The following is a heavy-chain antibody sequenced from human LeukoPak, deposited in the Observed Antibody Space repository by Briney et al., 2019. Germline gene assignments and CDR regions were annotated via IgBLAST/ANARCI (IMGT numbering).Heavy chain of an antibody. CDR3: ARVYSTIFGVVRNWFDP. CDR1: GFTFSSYS. V-gene: IGHV3-21*01. CDR2: ISSISSFI. J-gene: IGHJ5*02. Sequence: GGSLRLSCAASGFTFSSYSMNWVRQAPGKGREWVSSISSISSFIYYADSVKGRFTISRDNAKNSLYLQMNSLSAEDTAVYYCARVYSTIFGVVRNWFDPWGQGTLVTVSS. D-gene: IGHD3-3*01.